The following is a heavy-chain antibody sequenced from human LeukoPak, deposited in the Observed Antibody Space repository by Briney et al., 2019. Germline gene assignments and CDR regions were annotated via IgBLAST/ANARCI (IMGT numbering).Heavy chain of an antibody. CDR3: AKEGDVAVVPAAGPYYAMDV. CDR1: GFTLSSYT. CDR2: ISRRGYTK. Sequence: GGSPRLSCVASGFTLSSYTLNWVRRAPGKGLEWVSVISRRGYTKYYADSVKGRFTISRDNSKNTVFLQMNSLSADDTATYYCAKEGDVAVVPAAGPYYAMDVWGQGTTVTVSS. J-gene: IGHJ6*02. V-gene: IGHV3-23*01. D-gene: IGHD2-2*01.